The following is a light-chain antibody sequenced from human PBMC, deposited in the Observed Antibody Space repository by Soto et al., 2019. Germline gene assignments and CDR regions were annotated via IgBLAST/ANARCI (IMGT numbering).Light chain of an antibody. J-gene: IGLJ2*01. Sequence: QSALTQPRSVSGSPGQSVTISCTGTSSDVGGYNYVSWYQQHPGKAPKLMIYDVNKRPSGVPDRFSGSKSGNTASLTISGLQAEDEADYYCCSYAGSNTHVVFGGGTKLTVL. CDR2: DVN. V-gene: IGLV2-11*01. CDR3: CSYAGSNTHVV. CDR1: SSDVGGYNY.